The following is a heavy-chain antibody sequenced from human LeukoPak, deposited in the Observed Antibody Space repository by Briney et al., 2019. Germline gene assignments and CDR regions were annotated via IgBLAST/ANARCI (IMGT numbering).Heavy chain of an antibody. CDR3: ARGIYCSSTSCPYGRDGHWFDP. Sequence: GGSLRLSCAASGFTFSSYWMSWVRQAPGKGLEWVANIKQDGSEKYYVDSVKGRLTISRDNAKNSLYLQMNSLRAEDTAVYYCARGIYCSSTSCPYGRDGHWFDPWGQGTLVTVSS. CDR1: GFTFSSYW. D-gene: IGHD2-2*01. CDR2: IKQDGSEK. J-gene: IGHJ5*02. V-gene: IGHV3-7*01.